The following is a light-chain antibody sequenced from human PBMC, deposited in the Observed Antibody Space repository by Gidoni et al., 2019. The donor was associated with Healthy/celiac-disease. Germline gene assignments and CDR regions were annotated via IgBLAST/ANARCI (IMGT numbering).Light chain of an antibody. CDR2: KAS. CDR3: QQYNSYSSTWT. V-gene: IGKV1-5*03. Sequence: DIQMTQSPSTLSASVGDRVTIPCRASQSISSWLAWYQQKPGKAPKLLIYKASSLESGVPSRFSGSGSGTEFTLTISSLQPDDFATYYCQQYNSYSSTWTFGQGTKVEIK. J-gene: IGKJ1*01. CDR1: QSISSW.